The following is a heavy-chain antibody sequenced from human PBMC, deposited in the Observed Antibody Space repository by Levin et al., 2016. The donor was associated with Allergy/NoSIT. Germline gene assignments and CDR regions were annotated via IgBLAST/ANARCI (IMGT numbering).Heavy chain of an antibody. J-gene: IGHJ5*02. CDR3: ARDLSGHCSGGRCYAGGWFDP. D-gene: IGHD2-15*01. CDR2: INPSGGDT. Sequence: WVRQAPGQGLEWMGVINPSGGDTNYAQNFQDRVTMTRDTSTNTVYMELSSLRSEDTAMYYCARDLSGHCSGGRCYAGGWFDPWGQGTRVTVSS. V-gene: IGHV1-46*01.